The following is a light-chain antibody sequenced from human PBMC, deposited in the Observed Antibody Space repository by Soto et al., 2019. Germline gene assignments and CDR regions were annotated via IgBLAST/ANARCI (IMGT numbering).Light chain of an antibody. Sequence: EVVMTQSPDTLSVSPGERATLSCRASQSVSSHLAWYQQKPGQAPRLLIYGASTRATGIPARFSGSVSGTEFTLTISSRQSEDFAVYCCQQDLNWPLAFGGRTRVDIK. V-gene: IGKV3-15*01. CDR1: QSVSSH. CDR3: QQDLNWPLA. CDR2: GAS. J-gene: IGKJ4*01.